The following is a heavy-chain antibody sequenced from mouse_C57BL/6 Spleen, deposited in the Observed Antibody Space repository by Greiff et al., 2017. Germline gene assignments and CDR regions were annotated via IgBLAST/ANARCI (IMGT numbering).Heavy chain of an antibody. J-gene: IGHJ2*01. CDR1: GYTFTDYY. D-gene: IGHD3-3*01. V-gene: IGHV1-26*01. CDR3: GCSKDYIDY. Sequence: VQLQQSGPELVKPGASVKISCKASGYTFTDYYMNWVKQRPGQSLEWIGDINPNNGGTSYNQKFKGKATLTVDKSSSTAYMGLRSLTSEDSAVYYCGCSKDYIDYWGQGTTVTVSS. CDR2: INPNNGGT.